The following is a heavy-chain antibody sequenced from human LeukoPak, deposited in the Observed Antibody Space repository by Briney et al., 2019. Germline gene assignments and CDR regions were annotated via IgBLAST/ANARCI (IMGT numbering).Heavy chain of an antibody. CDR1: GGTFSSNA. CDR3: ASGIAVANKFYYYYHTDV. V-gene: IGHV1-69*13. D-gene: IGHD6-13*01. Sequence: SVKVSCKASGGTFSSNAISWVRQAPGQGLEWMGGIIPMIGTANYTQKFQGRVTITADASMNTAYMELSSLRSEDTAVYYCASGIAVANKFYYYYHTDVWAKGTTVTVSS. J-gene: IGHJ6*03. CDR2: IIPMIGTA.